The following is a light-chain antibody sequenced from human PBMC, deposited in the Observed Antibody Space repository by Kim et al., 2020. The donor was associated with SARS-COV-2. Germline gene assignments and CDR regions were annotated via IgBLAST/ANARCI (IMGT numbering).Light chain of an antibody. J-gene: IGLJ2*01. CDR1: NIGSKS. Sequence: SYELTQPPSVSVAPGKTARITCGGNNIGSKSVHRYQQKPGQAPVLVIYYDSDRPSGIPERFSGSNSGNTATLTISRVEAGDEADYYCQVCDSGVVFGGGT. CDR3: QVCDSGVV. CDR2: YDS. V-gene: IGLV3-21*04.